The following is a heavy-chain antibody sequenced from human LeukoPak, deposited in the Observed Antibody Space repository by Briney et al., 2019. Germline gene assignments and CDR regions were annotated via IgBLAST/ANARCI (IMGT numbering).Heavy chain of an antibody. V-gene: IGHV3-23*01. Sequence: GGSLRLSCAASGFTFSSYAMSWVRQAPGKGLEWVSAISGSGGSTYYADSVKGRFTISRDSSKNTLYLQMNSLRAEDTAVYYCATYYYDSSGYYSDYWGQGTLVTVSS. CDR3: ATYYYDSSGYYSDY. CDR2: ISGSGGST. CDR1: GFTFSSYA. D-gene: IGHD3-22*01. J-gene: IGHJ4*02.